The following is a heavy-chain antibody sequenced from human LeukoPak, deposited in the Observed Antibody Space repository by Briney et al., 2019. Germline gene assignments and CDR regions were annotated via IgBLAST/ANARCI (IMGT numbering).Heavy chain of an antibody. CDR1: GFTFDDYG. CDR2: INWNGGST. J-gene: IGHJ6*03. CDR3: ARQRSYYYYYYMDV. D-gene: IGHD6-25*01. Sequence: RTGGSLRLSCAASGFTFDDYGMSWVRQAPGKGLEWVSGINWNGGSTGYADSVKGRFTISRDSAKNSLYLQMNSLRAEDTALYYCARQRSYYYYYYMDVWGKGTTVTVSS. V-gene: IGHV3-20*04.